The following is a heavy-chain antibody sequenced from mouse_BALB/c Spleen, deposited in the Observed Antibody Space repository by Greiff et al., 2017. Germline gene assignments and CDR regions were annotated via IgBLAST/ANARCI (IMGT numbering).Heavy chain of an antibody. J-gene: IGHJ3*01. CDR3: ARAYDYDVGWFAY. V-gene: IGHV1-67*01. Sequence: VQLVESGPALVRPGVSVKISCKGSGYTFTDYAMHWVKQSHAKSLEWIGVISTYYGNTNYNQKFKGKATMTVDKSSSTAYMELARLTSEDSAIYYCARAYDYDVGWFAYWGQGTLVTVSA. CDR2: ISTYYGNT. D-gene: IGHD2-4*01. CDR1: GYTFTDYA.